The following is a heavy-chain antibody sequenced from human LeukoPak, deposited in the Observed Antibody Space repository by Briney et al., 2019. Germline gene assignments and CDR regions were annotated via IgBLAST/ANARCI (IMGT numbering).Heavy chain of an antibody. D-gene: IGHD3-22*01. V-gene: IGHV3-23*01. CDR1: GITVSNYG. CDR3: AKRGVAIRVILVGFHKEAYYFDS. CDR2: ISDSGGRT. Sequence: SLILSCSVSGITVSNYGMSWVRKAPGKGLEWVAGISDSGGRTNYADSVKGRFTISRDNPKNTLYLQMNSLRAEDTAVYFCAKRGVAIRVILVGFHKEAYYFDSWGQGALVTVSS. J-gene: IGHJ4*02.